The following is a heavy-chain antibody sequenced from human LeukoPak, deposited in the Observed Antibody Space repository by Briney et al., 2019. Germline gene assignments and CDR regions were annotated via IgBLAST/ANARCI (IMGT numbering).Heavy chain of an antibody. CDR3: AKASWVSTADAVL. CDR1: GFTFSSYA. CDR2: LRGEGET. J-gene: IGHJ4*02. D-gene: IGHD3-16*01. V-gene: IGHV3-23*01. Sequence: GGSLTLSCVASGFTFSSYAMSWVRQAPPRGLEWVSSLRGEGETFYADSVKGRFTLSRDDSRNMVYLHLNNLRVEDTAVYYCAKASWVSTADAVLWGRGTVVTVS.